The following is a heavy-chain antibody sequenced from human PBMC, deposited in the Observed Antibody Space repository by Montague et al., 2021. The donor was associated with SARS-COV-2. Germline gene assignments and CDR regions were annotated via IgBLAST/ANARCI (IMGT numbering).Heavy chain of an antibody. J-gene: IGHJ4*02. CDR1: GGPITSYY. CDR3: ARHALGYFDWLNEGYFDY. Sequence: SETLSLTCAVSGGPITSYYWNWIRQPPGRGLEWVGYIYYSGSTNYNPSLKSRVTISIDTSKNQFSLKLSSVTAADTAVYYCARHALGYFDWLNEGYFDYWGQGTLVTVSS. D-gene: IGHD3-9*01. CDR2: IYYSGST. V-gene: IGHV4-59*08.